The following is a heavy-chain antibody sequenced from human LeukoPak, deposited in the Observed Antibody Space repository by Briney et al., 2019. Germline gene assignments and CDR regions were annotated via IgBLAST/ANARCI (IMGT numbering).Heavy chain of an antibody. Sequence: GGSLRLSCAASGFAFYDYSMDWVRQAPGKGLEWVSTISSRSSDIYYADSVRGRLTISRDNAQNSLYLQMNSLRVEDTAVYYCARDWGGYGLDVWGQGTTVTVSS. J-gene: IGHJ6*02. CDR3: ARDWGGYGLDV. CDR2: ISSRSSDI. V-gene: IGHV3-21*01. D-gene: IGHD3-16*01. CDR1: GFAFYDYS.